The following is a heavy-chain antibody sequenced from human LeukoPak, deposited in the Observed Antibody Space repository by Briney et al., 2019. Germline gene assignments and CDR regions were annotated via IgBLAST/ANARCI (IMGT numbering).Heavy chain of an antibody. J-gene: IGHJ4*02. CDR3: AKDETRVGKIGYFDY. CDR2: ISGSGGST. V-gene: IGHV3-23*01. D-gene: IGHD1-14*01. CDR1: GFTFSSYA. Sequence: GGSLRLSCAASGFTFSSYAMSWVRQAPGKGLEWVSAISGSGGSTYYADSVKGRFTISRDNSKNTLYLQMNSLRAEDTAVYYCAKDETRVGKIGYFDYWGQGTLVTVSS.